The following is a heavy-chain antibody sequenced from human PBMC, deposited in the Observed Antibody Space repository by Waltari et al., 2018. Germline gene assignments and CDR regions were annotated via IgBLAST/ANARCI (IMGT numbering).Heavy chain of an antibody. J-gene: IGHJ4*02. Sequence: QVQLQESGPGLVKPSETLSLTCAVSGYSISSGYYWGWIRQPPGKGLEWIGSIYHCRSTSYNPSLKSRFTISVDTSKNQFSLKRSSVTAADPALYYCPSSVAWVSRFDYGGQGTLVPVSS. CDR2: IYHCRST. CDR1: GYSISSGYY. V-gene: IGHV4-38-2*01. D-gene: IGHD6-19*01. CDR3: PSSVAWVSRFDY.